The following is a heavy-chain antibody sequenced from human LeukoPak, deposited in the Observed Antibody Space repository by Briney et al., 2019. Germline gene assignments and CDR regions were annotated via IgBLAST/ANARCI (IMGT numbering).Heavy chain of an antibody. J-gene: IGHJ3*02. V-gene: IGHV3-30*18. CDR3: AKDPYDSSGYYFPGAFDI. CDR2: ISYDGSNK. Sequence: PGGSLRLSCAASGFIFSNYGVHWVRQAPGKGLEWVAVISYDGSNKYYADSVQGRFTISRDNSKNTLYLQMHNLRVEDTAVYYCAKDPYDSSGYYFPGAFDIWGQGTMVTVSS. CDR1: GFIFSNYG. D-gene: IGHD3-22*01.